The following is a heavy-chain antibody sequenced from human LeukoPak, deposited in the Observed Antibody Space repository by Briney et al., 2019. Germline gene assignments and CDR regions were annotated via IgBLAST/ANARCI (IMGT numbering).Heavy chain of an antibody. CDR1: GYTFTSYG. J-gene: IGHJ4*02. D-gene: IGHD6-13*01. CDR3: ARVWREGPWIAAAVGY. CDR2: ISAYNGNT. Sequence: ASVKVSCKAPGYTFTSYGIGWVRQAPGQGLEWMGWISAYNGNTNYAQKLQGRVTMTTDTSTSTAYMELRSLRSDDTAVYYCARVWREGPWIAAAVGYWGQGTLVTVSS. V-gene: IGHV1-18*01.